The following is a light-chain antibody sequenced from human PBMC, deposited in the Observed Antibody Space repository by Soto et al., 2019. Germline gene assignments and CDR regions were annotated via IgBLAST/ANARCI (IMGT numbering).Light chain of an antibody. CDR2: GAS. Sequence: EIVLTQSPGTLSLSPGERATLSCRASQSVSSSYLAWYQQKPGQAPRLLIYGASTRATGSPDRFSGGGSVTDFTLTISRLEPEDFAVYYCQQYGNSPFTFGPGTKVDIK. CDR3: QQYGNSPFT. CDR1: QSVSSSY. V-gene: IGKV3-20*01. J-gene: IGKJ3*01.